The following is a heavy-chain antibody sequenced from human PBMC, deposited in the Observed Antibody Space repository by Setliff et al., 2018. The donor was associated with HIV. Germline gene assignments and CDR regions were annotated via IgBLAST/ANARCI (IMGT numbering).Heavy chain of an antibody. Sequence: PSETLSLTCTVSSGFISGRSYYWGWIRQPPGKGLGWIGNIYYSGNTYYNPSLKSRVTISIDTSKNQFSLKLRSVTAADTAVYYCARRSGPVTGGYNWFDPWGQGTLVTVSS. CDR2: IYYSGNT. V-gene: IGHV4-39*07. D-gene: IGHD2-8*02. J-gene: IGHJ5*02. CDR3: ARRSGPVTGGYNWFDP. CDR1: SGFISGRSYY.